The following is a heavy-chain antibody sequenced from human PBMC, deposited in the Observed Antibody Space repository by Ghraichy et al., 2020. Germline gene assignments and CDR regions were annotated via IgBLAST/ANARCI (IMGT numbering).Heavy chain of an antibody. D-gene: IGHD2-2*01. CDR3: ARSRLGQLLPANAFDI. Sequence: SETLSLTCTVSGGSISSYYWSWIRQPPGKGLEWIGYIYYSGSTNYNPSLKSRVTISVDTSKNQFSLKLSSVTAADTAVYYCARSRLGQLLPANAFDIWGQGTMVTVSS. CDR2: IYYSGST. J-gene: IGHJ3*02. V-gene: IGHV4-59*01. CDR1: GGSISSYY.